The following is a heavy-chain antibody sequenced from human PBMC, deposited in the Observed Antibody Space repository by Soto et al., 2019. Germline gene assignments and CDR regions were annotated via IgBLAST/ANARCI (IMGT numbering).Heavy chain of an antibody. J-gene: IGHJ4*02. V-gene: IGHV3-33*01. CDR2: ISYDGSNK. CDR1: GFTFSSYD. Sequence: QVQLVQSGGGVVQPGRSPRLSCAASGFTFSSYDMHWVRQAPGKGLEWVAIISYDGSNKYYADSVKGRFTISRDNSKNTLYLQMNSLRVEDTAVYYCARARALVTSDYFDYWGQGTLVTVSS. D-gene: IGHD2-21*02. CDR3: ARARALVTSDYFDY.